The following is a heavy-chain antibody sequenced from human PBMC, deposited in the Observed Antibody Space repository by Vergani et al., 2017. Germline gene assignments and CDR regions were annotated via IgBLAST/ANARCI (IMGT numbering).Heavy chain of an antibody. CDR2: ISFDGTNE. J-gene: IGHJ4*02. CDR1: GFALNIHA. CDR3: VRDRGLCAGGRCYTEAWDY. V-gene: IGHV3-30-3*01. Sequence: QVQLVESGGGVVQPGTSLRLSCVVSGFALNIHAMYWVRQAPGKGLEWVVGISFDGTNEYYLYLVKGRFTISRDIAKNTLYLQVRSLRLEDRGVYHCVRDRGLCAGGRCYTEAWDYWGQGTPVTVSS. D-gene: IGHD2-2*02.